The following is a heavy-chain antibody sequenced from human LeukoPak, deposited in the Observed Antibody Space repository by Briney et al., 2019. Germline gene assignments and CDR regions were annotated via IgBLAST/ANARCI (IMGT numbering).Heavy chain of an antibody. J-gene: IGHJ4*02. D-gene: IGHD2/OR15-2a*01. CDR2: IAHDGTT. CDR3: TRENRPFCPFAH. Sequence: NASPTRSLTRRVSSGSIDITNYWSWVRQAPGRGLEWIGDIAHDGTTNYNASLRSRVAMSFDRANNHFSLILTSVTAADTAVYYCTRENRPFCPFAHWGQGVLVTVSS. V-gene: IGHV4-4*02. CDR1: SGSIDITNY.